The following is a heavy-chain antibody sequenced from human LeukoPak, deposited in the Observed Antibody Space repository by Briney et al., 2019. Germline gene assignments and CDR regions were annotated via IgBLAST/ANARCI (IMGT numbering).Heavy chain of an antibody. Sequence: ASVKVSCKASGYTFTGYYVHWVRQAPGQGLEWMGWINPNSGATNYAQKFQGRVTMTRDTSISTAYMELSRLRSDDTAVYYCAASEALVLIDYWGQGTLVTVSS. V-gene: IGHV1-2*02. D-gene: IGHD2-8*02. CDR3: AASEALVLIDY. CDR1: GYTFTGYY. CDR2: INPNSGAT. J-gene: IGHJ4*02.